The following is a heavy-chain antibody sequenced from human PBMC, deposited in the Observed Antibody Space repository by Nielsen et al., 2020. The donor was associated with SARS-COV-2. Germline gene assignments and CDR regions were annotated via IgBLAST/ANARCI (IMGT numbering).Heavy chain of an antibody. Sequence: ASVKVSCKASGYTFTSYGISWVRQAPGQGLEWMGWISAYNGNTNYAQKLQGRVTMTRNTSISTAYMELSSLRSEDTAVYYCARVIMVRGVPRVYYFDNWGQGTLVTVSS. CDR1: GYTFTSYG. D-gene: IGHD3-10*01. CDR2: ISAYNGNT. CDR3: ARVIMVRGVPRVYYFDN. V-gene: IGHV1-18*04. J-gene: IGHJ4*02.